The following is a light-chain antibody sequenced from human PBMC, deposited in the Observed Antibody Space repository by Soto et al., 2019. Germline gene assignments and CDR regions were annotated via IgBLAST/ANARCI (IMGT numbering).Light chain of an antibody. J-gene: IGLJ1*01. CDR3: CSYAGSYTFLYV. Sequence: SALTQRRPMSGAPGQSDPLSCTGTHRDICGYNYVSWYQQHPGKAPKLMIYDVSKRPSGVPDRFSGSKSGNTASLTISGLQAEDEADYYCCSYAGSYTFLYVFGTGTKVTVL. CDR1: HRDICGYNY. V-gene: IGLV2-11*01. CDR2: DVS.